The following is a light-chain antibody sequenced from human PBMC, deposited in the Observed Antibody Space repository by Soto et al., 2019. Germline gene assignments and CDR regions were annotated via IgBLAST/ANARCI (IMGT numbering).Light chain of an antibody. Sequence: ILVTQSPANLSLSPGERATLSLRASQSVYRSLAWYQQKPGQAPRLLIYDASNRATGVPARFSGSGSGTDFTLTISSLEPEDFAVYYCQQYGSSPPRTFGQGTKVDIK. CDR2: DAS. CDR3: QQYGSSPPRT. CDR1: QSVYRS. V-gene: IGKV3-11*01. J-gene: IGKJ1*01.